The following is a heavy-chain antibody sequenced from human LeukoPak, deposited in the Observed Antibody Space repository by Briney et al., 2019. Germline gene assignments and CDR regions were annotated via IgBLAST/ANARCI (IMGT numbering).Heavy chain of an antibody. CDR2: ISGSGGST. CDR3: AKNGGYSNYGHYYYYYGMDV. D-gene: IGHD4-11*01. J-gene: IGHJ6*02. Sequence: GGSLRLSCAASGFTFNTYTMNWVRQAPGKGLEWVSAISGSGGSTYYADSVKGRFTISRDNSKNTLYLQMNSLRAEDTAVYYCAKNGGYSNYGHYYYYYGMDVWGQGTTVTVSS. V-gene: IGHV3-23*01. CDR1: GFTFNTYT.